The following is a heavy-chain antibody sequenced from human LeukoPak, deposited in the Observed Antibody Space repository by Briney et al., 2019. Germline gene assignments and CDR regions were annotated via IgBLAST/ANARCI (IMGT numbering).Heavy chain of an antibody. J-gene: IGHJ3*02. V-gene: IGHV1-18*01. Sequence: ASVKVSCKASGYTFTSYGISWVRQAPGQGLEWMGWISAYNGNTNYAQKLQGRVTMTTDTSTSTAYMELRSLRSDDTAVYYCARDWNVAAAAVSFDIWGQGTMVTVSS. CDR1: GYTFTSYG. CDR2: ISAYNGNT. CDR3: ARDWNVAAAAVSFDI. D-gene: IGHD6-13*01.